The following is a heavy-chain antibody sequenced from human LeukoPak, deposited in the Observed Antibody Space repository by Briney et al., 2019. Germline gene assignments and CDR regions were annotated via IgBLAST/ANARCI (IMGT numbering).Heavy chain of an antibody. CDR1: GFTFSSYW. D-gene: IGHD6-13*01. J-gene: IGHJ4*02. V-gene: IGHV3-23*01. CDR3: AKVDSGIVATGSPYFDY. Sequence: PGGSLRLSCAASGFTFSSYWMSWVRQAPGKGLEWVSSLSGSGGSTYHADSVKGRFTISRDNSKNTLYLQMNSLRAEDTAVYYCAKVDSGIVATGSPYFDYWGQGTLVTVSS. CDR2: LSGSGGST.